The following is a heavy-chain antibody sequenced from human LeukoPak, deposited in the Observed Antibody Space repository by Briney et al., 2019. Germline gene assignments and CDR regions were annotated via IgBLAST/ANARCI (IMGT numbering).Heavy chain of an antibody. V-gene: IGHV4-59*01. Sequence: SETLSLTCTVSGGSISSYYWSWIRQPPGKGLEWIGYIYYSGSTNYNPSLKSRVTISVDTSKNQFSLKLSSVTAADTAVYYCARVVAVAGFDYSGQGTLVTVSS. CDR1: GGSISSYY. CDR2: IYYSGST. D-gene: IGHD6-19*01. CDR3: ARVVAVAGFDY. J-gene: IGHJ4*02.